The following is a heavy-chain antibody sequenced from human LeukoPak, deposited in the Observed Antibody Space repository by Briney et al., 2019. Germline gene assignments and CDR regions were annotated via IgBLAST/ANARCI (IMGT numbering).Heavy chain of an antibody. CDR2: ITSGGA. V-gene: IGHV3-23*01. Sequence: PGGSLRLSCAASGFTLRSHAMHWVRQAPGKGLEWVSAITSGGALYADSVKGRFTISRDNPKNPLYLQMNSLRAEDSALYYCANLYGGYEGYWGQGTLVTVSS. CDR3: ANLYGGYEGY. CDR1: GFTLRSHA. D-gene: IGHD5-12*01. J-gene: IGHJ4*02.